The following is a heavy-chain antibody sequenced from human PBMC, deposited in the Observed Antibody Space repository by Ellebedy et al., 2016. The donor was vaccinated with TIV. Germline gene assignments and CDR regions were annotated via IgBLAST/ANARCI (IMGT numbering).Heavy chain of an antibody. Sequence: ASVKVSCXASGYTFTTYYMHWVRQAPGQGLEWVGVINPSGVNTAYAQKFQGRVTMTRDTSTNTDYMELSSLRSEDTAVYYCAREYPRTCYFDYWGQGTLVTVSS. J-gene: IGHJ4*02. CDR1: GYTFTTYY. V-gene: IGHV1-46*01. CDR2: INPSGVNT. CDR3: AREYPRTCYFDY. D-gene: IGHD2-2*01.